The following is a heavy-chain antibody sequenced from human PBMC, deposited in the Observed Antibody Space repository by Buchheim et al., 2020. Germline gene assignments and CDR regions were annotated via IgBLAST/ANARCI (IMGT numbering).Heavy chain of an antibody. CDR1: GGSFSGYY. V-gene: IGHV4-34*01. Sequence: QVQLQQWGAGLLKPSETLSLTCAVYGGSFSGYYWSWIRQPPGKGLEWIGEINHSGSTNYNPSLKSRVTISVDTSKNQFSLKLSSVTAADTAVYYCARHYDFWSGYFHHQGTPYYYYGMDVWGQGTT. D-gene: IGHD3-3*01. J-gene: IGHJ6*02. CDR2: INHSGST. CDR3: ARHYDFWSGYFHHQGTPYYYYGMDV.